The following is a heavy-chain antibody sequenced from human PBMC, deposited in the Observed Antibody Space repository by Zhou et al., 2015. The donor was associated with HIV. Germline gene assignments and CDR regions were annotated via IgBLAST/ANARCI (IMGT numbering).Heavy chain of an antibody. Sequence: QVLLVQSGAEVKKPGSSVKVSCKASGDTFSRFAISWVRQAPGQGLEWMGGIIAMFGITNYTQKLQGRVAISADTPTSTAYMDLRSLTLEDTAVYYCARDRGGATRPDWRYFDLWGRGTLVTVSS. CDR1: GDTFSRFA. J-gene: IGHJ2*01. D-gene: IGHD6-6*01. CDR2: IIAMFGIT. CDR3: ARDRGGATRPDWRYFDL. V-gene: IGHV1-69*17.